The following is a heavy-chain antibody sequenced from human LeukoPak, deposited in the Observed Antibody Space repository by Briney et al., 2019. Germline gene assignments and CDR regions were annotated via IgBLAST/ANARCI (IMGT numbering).Heavy chain of an antibody. CDR3: AKASSSITMIVVVITPYFDY. CDR2: ISGSGGST. D-gene: IGHD3-22*01. V-gene: IGHV3-23*01. J-gene: IGHJ4*02. CDR1: GFTFSSYA. Sequence: GGSLRLSCAASGFTFSSYAMSWVRQAPGKGLEWVSAISGSGGSTYYADSVKGRFTISRDNSKNTLYLQMNSLRAEDTAVYYCAKASSSITMIVVVITPYFDYWGQGTLVTVSS.